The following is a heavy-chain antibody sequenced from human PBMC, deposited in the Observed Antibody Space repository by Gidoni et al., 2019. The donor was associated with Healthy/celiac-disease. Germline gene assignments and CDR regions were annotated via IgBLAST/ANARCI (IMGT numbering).Heavy chain of an antibody. D-gene: IGHD6-13*01. J-gene: IGHJ4*02. CDR3: ARSTSRYSSSWIFDY. CDR1: GFSLSTSGMR. CDR2: IDWDDDK. Sequence: QVTLKESGPALVKPTQTLPLTCTFSGFSLSTSGMRVSWIRQPPGKSLEWLARIDWDDDKFYSTSLKTRLTISKDTSKNQVVLTMTNMDPVDTATYYCARSTSRYSSSWIFDYWGQGTLVTVSS. V-gene: IGHV2-70*04.